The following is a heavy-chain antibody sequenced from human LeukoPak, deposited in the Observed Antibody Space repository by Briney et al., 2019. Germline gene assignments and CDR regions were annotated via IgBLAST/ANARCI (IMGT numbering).Heavy chain of an antibody. J-gene: IGHJ4*02. CDR2: ITSSGAYK. V-gene: IGHV3-21*01. D-gene: IGHD2-8*01. Sequence: GGSLRLSCAASGFTFSSYSMNWVRQAPGKGLEWVSSITSSGAYKNYADSVKGRFTISRDNAKNSLYLQMNSLRAEDTAVYYCARGTSGQDSGQGTLVTVSS. CDR3: ARGTSGQD. CDR1: GFTFSSYS.